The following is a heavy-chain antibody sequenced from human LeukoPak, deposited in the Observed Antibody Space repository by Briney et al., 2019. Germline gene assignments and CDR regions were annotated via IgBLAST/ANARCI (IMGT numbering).Heavy chain of an antibody. Sequence: GGSLRLSCAASGFTFSSYEMNWVRQAPGKGLEWVSYISSSGSTIYYADSVKGRFTISRDNAKNSLYLQMNSLRAEDTAVYYCARGGGLRYFDWLPLGGYFDYWGQGTLVTVSS. V-gene: IGHV3-48*03. D-gene: IGHD3-9*01. CDR1: GFTFSSYE. J-gene: IGHJ4*02. CDR3: ARGGGLRYFDWLPLGGYFDY. CDR2: ISSSGSTI.